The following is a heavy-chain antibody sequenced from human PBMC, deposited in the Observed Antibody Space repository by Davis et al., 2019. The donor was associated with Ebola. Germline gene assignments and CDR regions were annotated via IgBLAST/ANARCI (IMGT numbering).Heavy chain of an antibody. V-gene: IGHV1-69*13. Sequence: SVKVSCKASGYIFISYGISWVRQAPGQGLEWMGGIIPIFGAANSAQKFQGRVTMTADESTSTAYMEVSSLRSDDTAVYYCARDGSVAAIELDYWGQGTLVTVSS. J-gene: IGHJ4*02. D-gene: IGHD2-2*02. CDR2: IIPIFGAA. CDR3: ARDGSVAAIELDY. CDR1: GYIFISYG.